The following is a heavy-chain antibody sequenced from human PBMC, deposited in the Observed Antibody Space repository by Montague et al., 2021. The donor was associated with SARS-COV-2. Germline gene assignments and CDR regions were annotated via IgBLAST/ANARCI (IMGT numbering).Heavy chain of an antibody. Sequence: SLRLSCAASGFTFTSYAMHWVRQAPGKGLEWVAVISFDGTNKYYTDSVKGRFTISRDNSKNTLYRQMHSVRPEDTAVYYCARDQGGYSYNDYWGQGTLVTVSS. J-gene: IGHJ4*02. CDR1: GFTFTSYA. D-gene: IGHD5-18*01. CDR3: ARDQGGYSYNDY. CDR2: ISFDGTNK. V-gene: IGHV3-30-3*01.